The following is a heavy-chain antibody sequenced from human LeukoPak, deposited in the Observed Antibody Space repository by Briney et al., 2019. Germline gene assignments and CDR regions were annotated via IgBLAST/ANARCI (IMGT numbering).Heavy chain of an antibody. CDR1: GGTFSSYA. J-gene: IGHJ4*02. V-gene: IGHV1-69*01. Sequence: SVKVPCKASGGTFSSYAISWVRQAPGQGLEWMGGIIPIFGTANYAQKFRGRVTITADESTSTAYMELSSLRSEDTAVYYCARDDTMVRGVHNWGQGTLVTVSS. D-gene: IGHD3-10*01. CDR2: IIPIFGTA. CDR3: ARDDTMVRGVHN.